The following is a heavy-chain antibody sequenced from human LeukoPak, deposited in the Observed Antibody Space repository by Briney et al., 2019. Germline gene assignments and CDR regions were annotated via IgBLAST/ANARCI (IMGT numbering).Heavy chain of an antibody. D-gene: IGHD3-22*01. Sequence: GGSLRLSCAASGFTFGSYAMSWVRQAPGKGLEWVSAISGSGGSTYYADSVKGRFTISRDNSKNTLYLQMNSLRAEDTAVYYCARDHTYYYDSSGYAWGQGTLVTVSS. CDR3: ARDHTYYYDSSGYA. CDR1: GFTFGSYA. J-gene: IGHJ5*02. V-gene: IGHV3-23*01. CDR2: ISGSGGST.